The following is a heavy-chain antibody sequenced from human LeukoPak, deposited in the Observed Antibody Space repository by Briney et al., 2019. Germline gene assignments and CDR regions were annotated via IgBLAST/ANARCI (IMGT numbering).Heavy chain of an antibody. CDR3: ARLVVTAPQYHYYMDV. CDR1: GGSFNGYY. Sequence: SQTLSLTCNVSGGSFNGYYWTWIRQPPGKGLEWIAEINHIVTTNHNPSLKSRVTVSTDTSKKQFFLKLTSVTAADTALYYCARLVVTAPQYHYYMDVWGEGTTVSVSS. CDR2: INHIVTT. J-gene: IGHJ6*03. V-gene: IGHV4-34*01. D-gene: IGHD2-21*02.